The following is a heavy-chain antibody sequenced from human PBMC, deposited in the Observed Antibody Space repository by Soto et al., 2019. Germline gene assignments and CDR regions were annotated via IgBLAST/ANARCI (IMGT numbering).Heavy chain of an antibody. CDR1: GYSFSGYG. V-gene: IGHV1-18*04. CDR3: TRDAHKLFYYRGMDV. CDR2: ISVYNGNT. J-gene: IGHJ6*02. Sequence: QVQLVQSGAEMKKPGASVKVSCKASGYSFSGYGINWVRQAPGQGLEWMAWISVYNGNTNYAQKFQDRVTMTTDTSTSTAHMELRSLSSDDTGVYYCTRDAHKLFYYRGMDVWGQGTTVTVSS.